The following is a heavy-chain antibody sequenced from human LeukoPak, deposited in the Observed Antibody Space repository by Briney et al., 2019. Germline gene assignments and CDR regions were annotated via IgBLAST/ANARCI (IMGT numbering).Heavy chain of an antibody. Sequence: GGSLRLSCAASGFTFGDYAMLWVRQAPGKGLEWVSGISWNSETKAYADSVKGRFTISRDNAKNSLYLQMNSLRAEDTAVYYCARTVVTGYYYYYYMDVWGKGTTVTVSS. CDR2: ISWNSETK. J-gene: IGHJ6*03. CDR3: ARTVVTGYYYYYYMDV. CDR1: GFTFGDYA. D-gene: IGHD4-23*01. V-gene: IGHV3-9*01.